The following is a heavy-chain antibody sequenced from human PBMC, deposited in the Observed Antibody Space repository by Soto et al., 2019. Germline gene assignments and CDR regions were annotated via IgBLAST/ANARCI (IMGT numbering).Heavy chain of an antibody. D-gene: IGHD3-10*01. J-gene: IGHJ6*02. CDR3: ARQGFGQLHGLVDV. V-gene: IGHV4-59*08. CDR2: INHTGLT. Sequence: QVQLQESGPGLVKPSETLSLTCSVSGGSITSHYCSWFRQPPGKGLEWMGYINHTGLTSYNPSLKRRVTMSVDTSKNQFSLKVNSVTAADAALYHCARQGFGQLHGLVDVWGPGTTVTVSS. CDR1: GGSITSHY.